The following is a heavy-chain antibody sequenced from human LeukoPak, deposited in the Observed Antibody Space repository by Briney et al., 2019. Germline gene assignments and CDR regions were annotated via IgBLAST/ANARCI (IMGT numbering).Heavy chain of an antibody. D-gene: IGHD2/OR15-2a*01. Sequence: SETLSLTCTVSGGSISSYYWSWIRQPPGKGLEWIGYIYYSASTNYNPSLKSRVTISVDTSKNQFSLKLSSVTAADTAVYYCATHGESLPNYYYGMDVWGQGTTVTVSS. CDR2: IYYSAST. J-gene: IGHJ6*02. CDR3: ATHGESLPNYYYGMDV. V-gene: IGHV4-59*01. CDR1: GGSISSYY.